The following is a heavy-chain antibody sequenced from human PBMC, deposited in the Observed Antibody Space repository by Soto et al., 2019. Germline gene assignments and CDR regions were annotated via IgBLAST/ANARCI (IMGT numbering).Heavy chain of an antibody. CDR1: GFTFSSYG. CDR3: ARDNVLCSDGSCYQTLDAFDI. J-gene: IGHJ3*02. CDR2: IWYDGSNK. V-gene: IGHV3-33*01. Sequence: GGSLRLSCAASGFTFSSYGMHWVRQAPGKGLEWVAVIWYDGSNKYYADSVKGRFTISRDNSKNTLYLQMNSLRAEDTAVYYCARDNVLCSDGSCYQTLDAFDIWGQGTMVTVSS. D-gene: IGHD2-15*01.